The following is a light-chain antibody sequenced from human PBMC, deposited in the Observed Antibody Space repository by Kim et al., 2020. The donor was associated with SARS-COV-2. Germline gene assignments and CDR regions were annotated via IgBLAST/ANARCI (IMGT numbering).Light chain of an antibody. CDR2: WAS. J-gene: IGKJ1*01. CDR3: QQYYIGPRT. Sequence: DIVMTQSPDSLAVSLGERATINCKSSQSLLDSSNNKNYLAWFQQKPGQPPKLLIYWASTRESGVPDRFSGSGSGTDFTLTISSLQAEDVALYYCQQYYIGPRTFGQGTKVDIK. CDR1: QSLLDSSNNKNY. V-gene: IGKV4-1*01.